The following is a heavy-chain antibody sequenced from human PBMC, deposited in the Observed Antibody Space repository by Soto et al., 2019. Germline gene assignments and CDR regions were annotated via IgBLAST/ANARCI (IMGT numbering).Heavy chain of an antibody. V-gene: IGHV3-33*01. J-gene: IGHJ3*02. CDR2: IWYDGSNK. CDR3: ARDGDIAAAGTSAFDI. CDR1: GFTFSSYG. D-gene: IGHD6-13*01. Sequence: PGGSLRLSCAASGFTFSSYGMHWVRQAPGKGLEWVAVIWYDGSNKYYADSVKGRFTISRDNSKNTLYLQMNSLRAEDTAVYYCARDGDIAAAGTSAFDIWRQGTMVTVSS.